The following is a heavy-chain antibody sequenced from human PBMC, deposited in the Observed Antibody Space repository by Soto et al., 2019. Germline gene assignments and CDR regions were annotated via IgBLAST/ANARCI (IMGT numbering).Heavy chain of an antibody. J-gene: IGHJ4*02. Sequence: GGSLRLSCTASGFTFRSYIMNWVRQAPGKGLEWISTITADGGGTFYADSVKGRFTITRDNSKDTLYLQMDNLRAEDTALYYCTRDRGGSGWPELDCWGQGTQVTVSS. D-gene: IGHD6-19*01. V-gene: IGHV3-23*01. CDR1: GFTFRSYI. CDR3: TRDRGGSGWPELDC. CDR2: ITADGGGT.